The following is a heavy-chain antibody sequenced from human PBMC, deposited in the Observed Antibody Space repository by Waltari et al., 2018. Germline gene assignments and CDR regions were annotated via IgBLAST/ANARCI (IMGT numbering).Heavy chain of an antibody. CDR3: AKSIGASGWYQVDF. J-gene: IGHJ4*02. Sequence: EVQLLESGGGLVQPGGSLRLSCAASGFTFSSYAMSWVRQAPGKGLEWVSAISGIGGRTNYADSVKGRFTISSDNSKNTLYLKMNSLRAEDTAVYYCAKSIGASGWYQVDFWGQGTLVTVSS. CDR2: ISGIGGRT. V-gene: IGHV3-23*01. CDR1: GFTFSSYA. D-gene: IGHD6-19*01.